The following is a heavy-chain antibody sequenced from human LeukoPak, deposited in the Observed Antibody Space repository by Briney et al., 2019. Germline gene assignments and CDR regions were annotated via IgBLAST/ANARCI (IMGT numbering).Heavy chain of an antibody. Sequence: GGSLRLSCAASGFTFSSYAMHWVRQAPGKGLEWVAVISYDGSNKYYADSVKGRFTISRDNSKNTLYLQMNSLRAEDTAVYYCARGGGIRGAFDIWGQGTMVTVSS. CDR3: ARGGGIRGAFDI. J-gene: IGHJ3*02. CDR1: GFTFSSYA. D-gene: IGHD3-16*01. CDR2: ISYDGSNK. V-gene: IGHV3-30*14.